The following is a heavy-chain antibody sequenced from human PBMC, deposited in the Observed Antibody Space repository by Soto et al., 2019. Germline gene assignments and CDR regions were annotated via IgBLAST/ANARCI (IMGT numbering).Heavy chain of an antibody. CDR3: AKDLQRLHCHFPH. J-gene: IGHJ1*01. D-gene: IGHD6-25*01. Sequence: GGSLRLSCAASVFTISSYGMHWVRQAPGNGLEWVAVISYDGSNKYYADSVKGRFTISRDNSKNTLYLQMNSLRAEDTAVYYCAKDLQRLHCHFPHWAQGTLVTVSS. V-gene: IGHV3-30*18. CDR2: ISYDGSNK. CDR1: VFTISSYG.